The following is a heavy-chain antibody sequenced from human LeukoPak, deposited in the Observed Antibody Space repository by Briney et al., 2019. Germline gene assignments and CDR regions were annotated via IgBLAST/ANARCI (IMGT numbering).Heavy chain of an antibody. CDR1: GFTVSSKY. D-gene: IGHD6-19*01. V-gene: IGHV3-66*01. J-gene: IGHJ4*02. CDR2: IYSGGNT. Sequence: GGSLRLSCAASGFTVSSKYMSWVRQAPGKGLEWVSVIYSGGNTYYADSVKGRFTISRDNSKNTVNLQMSSLRAEDTAVYYCASGIEVGPVYFDYWGQGTLVTVSS. CDR3: ASGIEVGPVYFDY.